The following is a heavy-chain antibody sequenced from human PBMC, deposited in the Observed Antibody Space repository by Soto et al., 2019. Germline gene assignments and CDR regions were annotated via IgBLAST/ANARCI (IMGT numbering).Heavy chain of an antibody. CDR1: GFTLSSYA. CDR3: ARDPSTGFADY. CDR2: ISSSGGST. J-gene: IGHJ4*02. D-gene: IGHD3-9*01. V-gene: IGHV3-23*01. Sequence: EVQLLQSGGDLVQPGGSLRLSCAASGFTLSSYAMNWVRQAPGKGLEWVSTISSSGGSTYYADSVKGRFTVSRDNSKNTLYLQVNSLRAEDTAVYYCARDPSTGFADYWGQGNLVTVSS.